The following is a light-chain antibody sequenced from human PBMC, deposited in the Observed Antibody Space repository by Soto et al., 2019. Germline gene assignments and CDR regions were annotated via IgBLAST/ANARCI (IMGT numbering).Light chain of an antibody. Sequence: DIQITQSPSTLSASVGDRVTITCRASQRISGWLAWYQQKPGKAPKLLIYEASILQSGVPSRFSGSGSGTEFTLTISSLHPDDFATYYCQQYDSYSWTFGQGTKVEIK. CDR2: EAS. J-gene: IGKJ1*01. CDR3: QQYDSYSWT. V-gene: IGKV1-5*01. CDR1: QRISGW.